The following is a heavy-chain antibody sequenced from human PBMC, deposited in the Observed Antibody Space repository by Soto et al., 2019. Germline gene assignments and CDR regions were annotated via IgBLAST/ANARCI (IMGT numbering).Heavy chain of an antibody. D-gene: IGHD6-19*01. Sequence: PSQTLSLTCAISGDSVSSNSAAWNWIRQSPSRGLEWLGRTYYRSRWYNDYAVSVKSRVTINADTSKNQFSLQLNSVTPEDTAVYYCARFNWYSSGWYSDYWGQGTLVTVSS. V-gene: IGHV6-1*01. CDR2: TYYRSRWYN. J-gene: IGHJ4*02. CDR1: GDSVSSNSAA. CDR3: ARFNWYSSGWYSDY.